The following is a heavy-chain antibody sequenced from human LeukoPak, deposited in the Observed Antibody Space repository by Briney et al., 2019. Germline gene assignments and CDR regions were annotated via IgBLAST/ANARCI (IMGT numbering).Heavy chain of an antibody. CDR3: ARGPTDMDFDY. CDR2: INPSEGTT. CDR1: GYTFTKSDY. J-gene: IGHJ4*02. V-gene: IGHV1-46*01. Sequence: ASVKVSCKSSGYTFTKSDYIHWVRQAPGQGPEWIGIINPSEGTTFYGQKFQGRVTLTRDTSTNTVFMELSSLRPDDTAVFYCARGPTDMDFDYWGQGSLVTVSS.